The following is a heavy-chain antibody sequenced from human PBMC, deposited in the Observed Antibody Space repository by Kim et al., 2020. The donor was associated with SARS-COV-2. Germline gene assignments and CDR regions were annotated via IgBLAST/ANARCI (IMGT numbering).Heavy chain of an antibody. CDR2: IYSGGST. CDR3: ARDQKRALRNYYFDY. J-gene: IGHJ4*03. V-gene: IGHV3-53*05. CDR1: GFTVSSNY. D-gene: IGHD1-7*01. Sequence: GGSLRLSCAASGFTVSSNYMSWVRQAPGKGLEWVSVIYSGGSTFYADSVKGRFTISRDNAKNTLYLQMNSLRAEDTAVYYCARDQKRALRNYYFDYWGQGTLVTVSS.